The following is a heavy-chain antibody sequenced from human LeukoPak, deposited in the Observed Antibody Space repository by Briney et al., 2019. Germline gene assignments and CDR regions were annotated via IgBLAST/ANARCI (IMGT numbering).Heavy chain of an antibody. J-gene: IGHJ4*02. V-gene: IGHV1-69*01. CDR1: GGTFSSYA. CDR3: AKNYYGSGNHRYFDY. D-gene: IGHD3-10*01. Sequence: SVKVSCKASGGTFSSYAISWVRQAPGQGLEWMGGIIPIFGTANYAQKFQGRVTITAGESTSTAYMELSSLRSEDTAVYYCAKNYYGSGNHRYFDYWGQGTLVTVSS. CDR2: IIPIFGTA.